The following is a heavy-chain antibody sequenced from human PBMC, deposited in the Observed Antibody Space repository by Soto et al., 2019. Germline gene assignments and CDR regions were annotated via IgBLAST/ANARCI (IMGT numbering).Heavy chain of an antibody. CDR2: IHPSGDTT. V-gene: IGHV1-46*02. CDR1: GFTFQNYH. D-gene: IGHD3-16*01. J-gene: IGHJ4*02. Sequence: QVQLVQSGAEVKEPGASVKVSCKASGFTFQNYHMHWVRQAPGQGLEWMGIIHPSGDTTTYAQNFQGRLAMTRDTSTSTPYMELSSLTSEDTAVYYCAKDLWGSWTVDYWGQGTLITVSS. CDR3: AKDLWGSWTVDY.